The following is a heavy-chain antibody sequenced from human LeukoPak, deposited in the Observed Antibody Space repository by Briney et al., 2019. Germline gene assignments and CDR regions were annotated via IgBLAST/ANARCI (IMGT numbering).Heavy chain of an antibody. CDR2: IRYDGSNK. J-gene: IGHJ3*02. V-gene: IGHV3-30*02. D-gene: IGHD4-11*01. Sequence: PGGSLRLSCAASGFTFSSYGMHWVRQAPGKGLEWVAFIRYDGSNKYYADSVKGRFTISRDNAKNSLYLQMNSLRAEDTAVYYCARKTTVSYAFDIWGQGTMVTVSS. CDR3: ARKTTVSYAFDI. CDR1: GFTFSSYG.